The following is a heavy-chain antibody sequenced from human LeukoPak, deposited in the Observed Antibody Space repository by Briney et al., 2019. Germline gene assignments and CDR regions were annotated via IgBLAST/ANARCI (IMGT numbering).Heavy chain of an antibody. Sequence: ASQTLSLTCTVSGGSISSGSYYWSWIRQPAGKGLEWIGRIYTSGSTNYNPSLKSRVTISVDTSKNQFSLKLSSVTAADTAVYYCARVRGSSGWYFFGAFDIWGQGTMVTVSS. CDR3: ARVRGSSGWYFFGAFDI. CDR1: GGSISSGSYY. D-gene: IGHD6-19*01. CDR2: IYTSGST. J-gene: IGHJ3*02. V-gene: IGHV4-61*02.